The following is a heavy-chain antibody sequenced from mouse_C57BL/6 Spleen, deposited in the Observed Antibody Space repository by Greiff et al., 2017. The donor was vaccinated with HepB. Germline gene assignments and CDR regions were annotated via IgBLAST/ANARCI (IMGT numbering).Heavy chain of an antibody. CDR2: INPSSGYT. D-gene: IGHD4-1*01. CDR1: GYTFTSYT. J-gene: IGHJ2*01. Sequence: VQLQQSGAELARPGASVKMSCKASGYTFTSYTMHWVKQRPGQGLEWIGYINPSSGYTKYNQKFKDKATLTADKSSSTAYMQLSSLTSEDSAVYYCAREGNWDVEYYFDYWGQGTTLTVSS. CDR3: AREGNWDVEYYFDY. V-gene: IGHV1-4*01.